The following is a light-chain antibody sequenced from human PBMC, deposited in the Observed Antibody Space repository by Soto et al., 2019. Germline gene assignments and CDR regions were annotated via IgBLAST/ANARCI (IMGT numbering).Light chain of an antibody. V-gene: IGKV1-5*03. J-gene: IGKJ1*01. CDR1: QSISSW. CDR3: QQYNSYST. Sequence: DIQRTQSPSTLSASVGYRVTITCRASQSISSWLAWYQQKPGKAPKLRIYKASSLESGVPSRFSGSGSGTEFTLTISSLQPDDFATDYCQQYNSYSTFGQGTKVEI. CDR2: KAS.